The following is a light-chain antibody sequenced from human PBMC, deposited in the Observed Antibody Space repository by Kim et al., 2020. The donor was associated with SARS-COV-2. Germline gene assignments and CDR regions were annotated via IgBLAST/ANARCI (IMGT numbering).Light chain of an antibody. CDR3: QQYYSTPLT. CDR2: WAS. V-gene: IGKV4-1*01. CDR1: QSVLYSSNNKNY. Sequence: DIVMTQSPDSLAVSLGERATINCKSSQSVLYSSNNKNYLAWYQKKPGQPPKLLIYWASTRESGVPDRFSGSGSGTDFTLTISSLQAEDVAVYYCQQYYSTPLTFGGGTKVDIK. J-gene: IGKJ4*01.